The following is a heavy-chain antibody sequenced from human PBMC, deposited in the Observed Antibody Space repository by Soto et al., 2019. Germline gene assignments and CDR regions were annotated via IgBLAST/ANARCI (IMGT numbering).Heavy chain of an antibody. V-gene: IGHV1-46*01. CDR3: ARDYEGGYCSGGSCYAFDY. D-gene: IGHD2-15*01. Sequence: ASVKVSCKASGYTFTSYYMHWVRQAPGQGLEWMGIINPSGGSTSYAQKFQGRVTMTRDTSTSTVYMELSSLRSEDTAVYYCARDYEGGYCSGGSCYAFDYWGQGTLVTVSS. J-gene: IGHJ4*02. CDR2: INPSGGST. CDR1: GYTFTSYY.